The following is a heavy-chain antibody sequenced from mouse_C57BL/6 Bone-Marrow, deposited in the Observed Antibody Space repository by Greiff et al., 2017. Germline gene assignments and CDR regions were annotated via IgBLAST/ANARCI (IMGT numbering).Heavy chain of an antibody. Sequence: QVQLQQSGPELVKPGASVKISCKASGYAFSSSWMNWVKQRPGKGLEWIGRIYPGDGDTNYNGKFKGKATLPADKSSSPAYMQLRSLTSEDSAVYFCSFYGSSYVVFAYWGQGTLVTVSA. D-gene: IGHD1-1*01. J-gene: IGHJ3*01. CDR1: GYAFSSSW. CDR3: SFYGSSYVVFAY. CDR2: IYPGDGDT. V-gene: IGHV1-82*01.